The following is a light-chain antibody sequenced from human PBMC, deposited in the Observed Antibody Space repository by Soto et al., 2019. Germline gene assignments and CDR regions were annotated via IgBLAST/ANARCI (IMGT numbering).Light chain of an antibody. CDR3: AAWDDSLNAVV. CDR2: YDD. Sequence: QPVLSQPPSVSGAPRQRVTISCSGSSSNIGNNAVNWFQQLPGKAPKLLIYYDDLLTAGVSDRFSGSKSGTSASLAISALQSEDEADYHCAAWDDSLNAVVFGGGTQLTVL. V-gene: IGLV1-36*01. J-gene: IGLJ2*01. CDR1: SSNIGNNA.